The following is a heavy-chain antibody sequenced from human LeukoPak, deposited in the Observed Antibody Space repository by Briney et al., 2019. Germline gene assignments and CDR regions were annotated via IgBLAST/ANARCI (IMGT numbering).Heavy chain of an antibody. CDR2: ISGSGGTT. CDR1: GFTFNNHA. CDR3: ARGLPTVVTRGNYFDY. J-gene: IGHJ4*02. V-gene: IGHV3-23*01. D-gene: IGHD4-23*01. Sequence: PGGSLRLSCAASGFTFNNHAMSWVRQAPRKGLEWVSDISGSGGTTYYADSVKGRFTISRDNSKNTLCLQMNSLRAEDTAVYYCARGLPTVVTRGNYFDYWGQGTLVTVSS.